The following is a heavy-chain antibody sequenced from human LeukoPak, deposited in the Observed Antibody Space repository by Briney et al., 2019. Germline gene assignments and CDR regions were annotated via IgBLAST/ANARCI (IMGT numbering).Heavy chain of an antibody. J-gene: IGHJ4*02. V-gene: IGHV3-23*01. Sequence: GGSLRLSCAASGSTLTKYAMSWVRRAPGKGLEWVSAISVGVGSTYYADSVKGRFTISRDSSKNTLFLQMNSLRAEDTAVYYCAQRELSVIYWGQGTLITVSS. D-gene: IGHD3-10*01. CDR1: GSTLTKYA. CDR2: ISVGVGST. CDR3: AQRELSVIY.